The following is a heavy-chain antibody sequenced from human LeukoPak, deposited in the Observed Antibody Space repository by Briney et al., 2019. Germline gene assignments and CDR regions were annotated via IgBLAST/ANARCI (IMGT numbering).Heavy chain of an antibody. CDR1: GGSISSGNYC. Sequence: SQTLSLTCTVSGGSISSGNYCWSWIRQPAGKGLEWIGRIYTRGSTKYTPSLKSRVTMSVDTSKNQFSLKLSSVTAADTAVYYCARGSGSYYWNNWFDPWGQGTLVTVSS. J-gene: IGHJ5*02. V-gene: IGHV4-61*02. CDR2: IYTRGST. CDR3: ARGSGSYYWNNWFDP. D-gene: IGHD1-26*01.